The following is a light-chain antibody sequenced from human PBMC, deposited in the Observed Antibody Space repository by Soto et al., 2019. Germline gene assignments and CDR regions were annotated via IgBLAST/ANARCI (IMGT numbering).Light chain of an antibody. CDR2: AAS. J-gene: IGKJ4*01. Sequence: DIQMTQSPSSLSASVGDRVTITCRTSQDISNYLAWYQQKPGKVPKLLIYAASTLQSGVPSRFSGGGSGTDFSLTISSLQPEDVAPYYCQKYNSAPPNFGGGTKVEIQ. CDR3: QKYNSAPPN. CDR1: QDISNY. V-gene: IGKV1-27*01.